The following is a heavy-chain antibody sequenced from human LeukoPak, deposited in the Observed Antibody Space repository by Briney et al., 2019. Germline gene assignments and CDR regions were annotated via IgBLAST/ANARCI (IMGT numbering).Heavy chain of an antibody. Sequence: SGPTLVKPTQTLTLTCTFSGFSLSTNGVGVGWIRQPPGKALEWLALIYWNDDKRYSPSLKSRLTITKDTSKNQVVLTMTNMDPVDTATYYCAHRRMVRGVIIYDYWGQGTLVTVSS. D-gene: IGHD3-10*01. J-gene: IGHJ4*02. CDR1: GFSLSTNGVG. CDR3: AHRRMVRGVIIYDY. CDR2: IYWNDDK. V-gene: IGHV2-5*01.